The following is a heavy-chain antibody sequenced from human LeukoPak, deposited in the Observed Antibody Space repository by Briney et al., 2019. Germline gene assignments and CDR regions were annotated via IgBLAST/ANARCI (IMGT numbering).Heavy chain of an antibody. D-gene: IGHD3-3*01. Sequence: PGGSLRLSCAASGFTFSSYAMSWVRQAPGKGLEWVSAISGSGGSTYYADSVKGRFTISRDNSKNTLYLQTNSLRAEDTAVYYCAKSPVLRFLEWANWGQGTLVTVSS. CDR2: ISGSGGST. CDR3: AKSPVLRFLEWAN. V-gene: IGHV3-23*01. J-gene: IGHJ4*02. CDR1: GFTFSSYA.